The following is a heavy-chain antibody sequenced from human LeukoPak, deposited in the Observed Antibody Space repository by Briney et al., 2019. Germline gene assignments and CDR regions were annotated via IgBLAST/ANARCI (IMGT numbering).Heavy chain of an antibody. J-gene: IGHJ5*02. V-gene: IGHV1-3*01. CDR3: ARVQQRGGFDP. CDR2: INAGNGNT. CDR1: GYTFTSYA. Sequence: ASVKISCKASGYTFTSYAIHWVRQAPGQRLEWMGWINAGNGNTKYSQKFQGRVTITRDTSANIAYMELSSLRSEDTAVYYCARVQQRGGFDPWGQGTLVTVSS. D-gene: IGHD6-13*01.